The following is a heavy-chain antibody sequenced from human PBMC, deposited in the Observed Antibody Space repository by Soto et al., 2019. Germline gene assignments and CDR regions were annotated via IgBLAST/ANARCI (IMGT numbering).Heavy chain of an antibody. CDR3: ARSMVRGVITNWFDP. V-gene: IGHV4-59*08. CDR1: GGSISSYY. CDR2: IYYSGST. J-gene: IGHJ5*02. Sequence: QVQLQESGPGLVKPSETLSLTCTVSGGSISSYYWSWIRQPPGKGLEWIGYIYYSGSTNYNPSLTSRVTISVDTSKNQFSLKLSSVTAADTAVYYCARSMVRGVITNWFDPWGQGTLVTVSS. D-gene: IGHD3-10*01.